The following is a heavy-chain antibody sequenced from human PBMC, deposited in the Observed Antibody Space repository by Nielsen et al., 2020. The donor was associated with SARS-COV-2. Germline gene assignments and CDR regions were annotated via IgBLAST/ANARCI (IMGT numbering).Heavy chain of an antibody. V-gene: IGHV3-9*01. D-gene: IGHD5-18*01. CDR2: ISWNSGSI. Sequence: SLKISCAASGFTFDDYAMHWVRQAPGKGLEWVSGISWNSGSIGYVDSVKGRFTISRDNAKNSLYLQMNSLRAEDTALYYCASIRGYSYGYFDYWGQGTLVTVSS. CDR3: ASIRGYSYGYFDY. CDR1: GFTFDDYA. J-gene: IGHJ4*02.